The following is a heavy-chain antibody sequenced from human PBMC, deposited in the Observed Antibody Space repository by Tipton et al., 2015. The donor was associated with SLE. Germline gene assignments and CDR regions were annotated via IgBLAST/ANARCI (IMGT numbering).Heavy chain of an antibody. D-gene: IGHD6-19*01. CDR3: AVGWGVSSWSDAFDI. V-gene: IGHV4-39*01. J-gene: IGHJ3*02. CDR1: GGSISSGSYY. Sequence: TLSLTCTVSGGSISSGSYYWGWIRQPPGKGLEWIGSIYYSGSTYYHPSLKSRVTISVDTSQNQFSLKLSSVTAADTAVYYCAVGWGVSSWSDAFDIWGQGTMVTVSS. CDR2: IYYSGST.